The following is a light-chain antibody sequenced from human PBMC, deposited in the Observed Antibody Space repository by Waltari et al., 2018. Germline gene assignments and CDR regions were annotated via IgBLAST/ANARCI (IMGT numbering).Light chain of an antibody. CDR2: GAS. V-gene: IGKV3-20*01. J-gene: IGKJ2*01. CDR1: QSVRNNN. CDR3: QQYRSSPPYT. Sequence: EIALTQSPGNLSLSPGERATLSRRASQSVRNNNLPWYQQKAGQAPRLLIYGASTRLTGIPDRFSGSGSGTDFTLTISILEPEDCAVYYCQQYRSSPPYTFGQGTKLEI.